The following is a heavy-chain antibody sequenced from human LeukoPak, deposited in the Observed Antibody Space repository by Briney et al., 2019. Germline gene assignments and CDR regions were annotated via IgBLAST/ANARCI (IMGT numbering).Heavy chain of an antibody. V-gene: IGHV1-18*01. J-gene: IGHJ3*02. CDR1: GYTFTNYG. CDR2: ISAYNANR. D-gene: IGHD3-10*01. Sequence: ASVTVSCKTSGYTFTNYGISWVRHAPGQGLGWMGWISAYNANRNYAQNLQGRVPMTTDTSTSTAYMELRSLSSDDPAVYYCARVASNYYRSGSYYNAGAFDIWGQGTMVTVSS. CDR3: ARVASNYYRSGSYYNAGAFDI.